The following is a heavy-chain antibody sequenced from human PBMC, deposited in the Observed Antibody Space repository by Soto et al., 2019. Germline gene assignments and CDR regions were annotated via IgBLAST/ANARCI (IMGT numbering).Heavy chain of an antibody. D-gene: IGHD3-3*01. J-gene: IGHJ4*02. V-gene: IGHV1-46*01. CDR1: GYTFTSYY. CDR3: ARDPPMGFDFAPFDY. CDR2: INPSGGST. Sequence: ASVKVSCKASGYTFTSYYMHWVRQAPGQGLEWMGIINPSGGSTSYAQKFQGRVTMTRGTSTSTVYMGLSSLRSEDTAVYYCARDPPMGFDFAPFDYWGQGTLVTVSS.